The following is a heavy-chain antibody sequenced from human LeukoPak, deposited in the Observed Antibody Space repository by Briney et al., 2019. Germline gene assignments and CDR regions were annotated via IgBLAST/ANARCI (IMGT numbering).Heavy chain of an antibody. V-gene: IGHV4-61*08. Sequence: SQTLSLTCTVSGGSISSGDYYWSWIRQPPGKGLEWIGHIYYSGSTNYNPSLKSRVTISIDTSKNQFSLRLSSVTAADTAVYYRARGAAGYSYGWGQGTLVTVSS. J-gene: IGHJ4*02. CDR1: GGSISSGDYY. CDR2: IYYSGST. CDR3: ARGAAGYSYG. D-gene: IGHD5-18*01.